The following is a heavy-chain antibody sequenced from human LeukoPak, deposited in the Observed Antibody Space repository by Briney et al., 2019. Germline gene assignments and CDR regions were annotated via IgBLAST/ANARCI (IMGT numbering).Heavy chain of an antibody. V-gene: IGHV4-31*03. CDR3: ARERSSGWYRF. CDR2: IYDSVTT. D-gene: IGHD6-19*01. CDR1: GGSIGNGGYF. J-gene: IGHJ4*02. Sequence: SQTLSLTCTVSGGSIGNGGYFWTWLRQYPGKGLEWIGYIYDSVTTYYNPSLKSRVAISLDRSKNQFSLNLTSVTAADRAVYYCARERSSGWYRFWGQGSLLAVSS.